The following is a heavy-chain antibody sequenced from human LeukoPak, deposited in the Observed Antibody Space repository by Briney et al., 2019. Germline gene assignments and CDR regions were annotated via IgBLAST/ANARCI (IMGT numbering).Heavy chain of an antibody. Sequence: ASVKVSCKASGDTFTSYYMHWVRQAPGQGLEGMGIINPSGASTIYAQEFQGRVTMTRDMSTSTVYMELSSLRSEDTAVYYCGRVTGYMIEDYFDYWGQGTLVTVSS. J-gene: IGHJ4*02. CDR3: GRVTGYMIEDYFDY. D-gene: IGHD3-22*01. V-gene: IGHV1-46*01. CDR1: GDTFTSYY. CDR2: INPSGAST.